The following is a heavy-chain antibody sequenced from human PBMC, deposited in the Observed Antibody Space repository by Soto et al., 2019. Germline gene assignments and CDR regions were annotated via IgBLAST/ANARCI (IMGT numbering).Heavy chain of an antibody. CDR3: VREGQDYYDGMDV. J-gene: IGHJ6*02. CDR2: IWYDGSKK. V-gene: IGHV3-33*01. CDR1: GFSFSRYG. Sequence: QLQLAESGGGVVQPGGSLRLSCAASGFSFSRYGMHWIRQAPGKGLEWVGVIWYDGSKKFHADSVKGRLTISRDNSKNTLYMQMNSLRAEDTAVYYCVREGQDYYDGMDVWGQGTTVTVSS.